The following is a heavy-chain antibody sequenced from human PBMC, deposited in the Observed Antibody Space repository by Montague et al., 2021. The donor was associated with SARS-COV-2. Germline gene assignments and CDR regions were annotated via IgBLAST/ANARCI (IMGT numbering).Heavy chain of an antibody. CDR2: IASGGRST. CDR3: AKDPVPVAGRYFDY. CDR1: GFTFNNYA. D-gene: IGHD6-19*01. Sequence: LSCAASGFTFNNYAMNWVRQAPGKGLEWVSVIASGGRSTFYADSVKGRFTISRDNSKDTLYLQMYSLRPEDTAIYYCAKDPVPVAGRYFDYWGQGTLVTVSS. V-gene: IGHV3-23*03. J-gene: IGHJ4*02.